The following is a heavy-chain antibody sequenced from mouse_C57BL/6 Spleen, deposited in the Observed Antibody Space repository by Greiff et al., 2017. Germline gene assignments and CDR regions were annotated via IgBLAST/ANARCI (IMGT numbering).Heavy chain of an antibody. Sequence: EVQLQQSGPELVKPGASVKMSCKASGYTFTDYNMHWVKQSPGKSLEWIGYINPNNGGTSYNQKFKGKATLTVNKSSSTAYMELRSLTSEDSAVYYCASIYYGDRGFDYWGQGTTLTVSS. J-gene: IGHJ2*01. CDR3: ASIYYGDRGFDY. CDR1: GYTFTDYN. CDR2: INPNNGGT. D-gene: IGHD2-13*01. V-gene: IGHV1-22*01.